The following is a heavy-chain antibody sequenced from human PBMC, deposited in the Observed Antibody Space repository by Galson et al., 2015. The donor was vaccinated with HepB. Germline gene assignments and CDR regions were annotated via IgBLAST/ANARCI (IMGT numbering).Heavy chain of an antibody. CDR3: ASVREPSDIVVVPSTDWYFDL. J-gene: IGHJ2*01. D-gene: IGHD2-2*01. CDR2: IIPIFGTA. Sequence: SVKVSCKASGGTFSSYAISWVRQAPGQGLEWMGGIIPIFGTANYAQKFQGRVTITADESTSTAYMELSSLRSEDTAVYYCASVREPSDIVVVPSTDWYFDLWGRGTLVTVSS. CDR1: GGTFSSYA. V-gene: IGHV1-69*13.